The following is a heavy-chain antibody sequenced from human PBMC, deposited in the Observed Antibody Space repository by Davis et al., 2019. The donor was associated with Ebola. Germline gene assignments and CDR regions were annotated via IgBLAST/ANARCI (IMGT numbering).Heavy chain of an antibody. D-gene: IGHD4-17*01. Sequence: GGSLRLSCAASGFTFNNAWMSWVRQAPGKGLEWVGRIKSKTDGGTTDYAAPVKGRFTFSRDDSKNTLYLQMSSLKTEDTAVYYCTTLSTVTTTYFDLWGRGTLVTVSS. J-gene: IGHJ2*01. CDR2: IKSKTDGGTT. V-gene: IGHV3-15*01. CDR1: GFTFNNAW. CDR3: TTLSTVTTTYFDL.